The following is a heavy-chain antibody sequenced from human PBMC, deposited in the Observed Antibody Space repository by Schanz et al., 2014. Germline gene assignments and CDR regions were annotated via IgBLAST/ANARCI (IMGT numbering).Heavy chain of an antibody. J-gene: IGHJ3*02. CDR2: IRYDGSNN. Sequence: VQLVESGGGLVKPGGSLRLSCAASGFTFSNYWMSWVRQAPGKGLEWVAFIRYDGSNNYYADSVKGRFTISRDNSKNTLSLQMNSLRAEDTAVYYCAREEGYGYGPGAFDIWGQGTMVTVSS. D-gene: IGHD5-18*01. V-gene: IGHV3-30*02. CDR3: AREEGYGYGPGAFDI. CDR1: GFTFSNYW.